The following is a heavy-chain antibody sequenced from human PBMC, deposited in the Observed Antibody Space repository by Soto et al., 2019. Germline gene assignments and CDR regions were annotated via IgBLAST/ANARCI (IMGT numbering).Heavy chain of an antibody. J-gene: IGHJ5*02. Sequence: SETLSLTCAVYGGSFSGYYWSWIRQPPGKGLEWIGEINHSGSTNYNPSLKSRVTISVDTSKNQFSLKLSSVTAADTAVYYCARGYYDYVWGSYPERNWFDPWGQGTLVTVSS. D-gene: IGHD3-16*02. CDR2: INHSGST. CDR3: ARGYYDYVWGSYPERNWFDP. CDR1: GGSFSGYY. V-gene: IGHV4-34*01.